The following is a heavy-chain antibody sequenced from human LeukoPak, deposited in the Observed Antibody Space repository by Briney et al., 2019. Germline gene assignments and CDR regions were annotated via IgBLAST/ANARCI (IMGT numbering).Heavy chain of an antibody. CDR1: GFTFSSYS. D-gene: IGHD4-17*01. Sequence: GGSLRLSCAASGFTFSSYSMNWVRQAPGKGLEWVSSITSSSSYIYYADSVKGRFTISRDNAKNSLYLQMNSLRAEDTAVYYCAKDLHGDYHGGWFDPWGQGTLVTVSS. CDR3: AKDLHGDYHGGWFDP. CDR2: ITSSSSYI. J-gene: IGHJ5*02. V-gene: IGHV3-21*04.